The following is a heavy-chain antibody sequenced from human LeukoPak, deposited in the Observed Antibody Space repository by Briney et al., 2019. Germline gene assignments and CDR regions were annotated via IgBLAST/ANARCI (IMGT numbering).Heavy chain of an antibody. V-gene: IGHV4-59*01. Sequence: SETLSLTCTVSGGSISSYYWSWIRQPPGKGLEWIGYIYYSGSTNYNPSLKSRVTISVDTSKNQFSLKLSSVTAADTAVYYCASTYNYDSSGYSYFDYWGQGTLVTVSS. D-gene: IGHD3-22*01. CDR2: IYYSGST. J-gene: IGHJ4*02. CDR3: ASTYNYDSSGYSYFDY. CDR1: GGSISSYY.